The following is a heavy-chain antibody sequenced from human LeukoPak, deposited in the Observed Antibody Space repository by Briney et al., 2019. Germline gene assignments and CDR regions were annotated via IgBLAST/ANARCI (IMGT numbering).Heavy chain of an antibody. J-gene: IGHJ4*02. CDR2: ISAYNGNT. CDR3: AKDYLRVGPSAY. Sequence: GASVKVSCKAAGYTFTSYGISWVRQAPGQGLEWMGWISAYNGNTNYAQKLQGRVTMTTDTSTSTAYMELRSLRSDDTAVYYCAKDYLRVGPSAYWGQGTLVTVSS. CDR1: GYTFTSYG. V-gene: IGHV1-18*01. D-gene: IGHD1-26*01.